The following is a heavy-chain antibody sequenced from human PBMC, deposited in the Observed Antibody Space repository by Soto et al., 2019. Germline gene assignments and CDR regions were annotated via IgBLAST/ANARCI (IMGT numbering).Heavy chain of an antibody. V-gene: IGHV3-30-3*01. D-gene: IGHD5-12*01. CDR1: GFTFSSYA. CDR3: ARVAVEMATIHVFDY. CDR2: ISYDGSNK. Sequence: QVQLVESGGGVVQPGRSLRLSCAASGFTFSSYAMHWVRQAPGKGLEWVAVISYDGSNKYYADSVKGRFTISRDNSKNTLYLQMNSLRAEDTDVYYCARVAVEMATIHVFDYWGQGTLVTVSS. J-gene: IGHJ4*02.